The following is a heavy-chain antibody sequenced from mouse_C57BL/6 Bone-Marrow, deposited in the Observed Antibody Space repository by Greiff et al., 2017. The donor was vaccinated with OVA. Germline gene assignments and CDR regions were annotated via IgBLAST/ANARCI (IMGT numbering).Heavy chain of an antibody. Sequence: EVKLVESGGDLVKPGGSLKLSCAASGFTFSSYGMSWVRQTPDKRLEWVATISSCGSYTYYPDSVKGRFTISRDNAKNTLYLQMSSLKSEDTAMYYCARPYPGRYFDVWGTGTTVTVSS. CDR3: ARPYPGRYFDV. CDR1: GFTFSSYG. D-gene: IGHD1-1*01. CDR2: ISSCGSYT. J-gene: IGHJ1*03. V-gene: IGHV5-6*01.